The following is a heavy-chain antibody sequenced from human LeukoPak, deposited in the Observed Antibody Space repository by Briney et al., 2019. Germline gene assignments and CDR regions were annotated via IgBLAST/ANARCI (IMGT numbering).Heavy chain of an antibody. CDR2: IYYSGST. D-gene: IGHD1-1*01. J-gene: IGHJ5*02. CDR3: ARSEGLERRFNWLDP. Sequence: SETLSLTCTVSGGSISSYYWSWIRQPPGKGLEWIGYIYYSGSTNYNPSLKSRVTISVDTSKNQFSLKLSSVTAADTAVYYCARSEGLERRFNWLDPWGQGTLVTVSS. CDR1: GGSISSYY. V-gene: IGHV4-59*08.